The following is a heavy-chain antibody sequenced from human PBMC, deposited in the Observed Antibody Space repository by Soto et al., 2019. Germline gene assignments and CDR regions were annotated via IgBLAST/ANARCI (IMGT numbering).Heavy chain of an antibody. Sequence: ASVKVSCTASGYTFTSYARHWVRQAPGQRLEWMGWINAGNGNTKYSQKFQGRVTITRDTSASTAYMELSSLRSEDTAVYYCARDLSERQLFYYYYYGMDVWGQGTTVTVSS. J-gene: IGHJ6*02. D-gene: IGHD6-13*01. CDR2: INAGNGNT. CDR1: GYTFTSYA. CDR3: ARDLSERQLFYYYYYGMDV. V-gene: IGHV1-3*01.